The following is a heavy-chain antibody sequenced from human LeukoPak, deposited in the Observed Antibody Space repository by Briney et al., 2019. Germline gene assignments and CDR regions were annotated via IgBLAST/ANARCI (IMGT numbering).Heavy chain of an antibody. V-gene: IGHV3-9*01. CDR2: ISWNSGSI. CDR3: AKVRWRGAAAYRWYFDL. Sequence: SGGSLRLSCAASGFTFDDYAMHWVRQAPGKGLEWVSGISWNSGSIGYADSAKGRFTISRDNAKNSLYLQMNSLRAEDTALYYRAKVRWRGAAAYRWYFDLWGRGTLVTVSS. CDR1: GFTFDDYA. D-gene: IGHD6-13*01. J-gene: IGHJ2*01.